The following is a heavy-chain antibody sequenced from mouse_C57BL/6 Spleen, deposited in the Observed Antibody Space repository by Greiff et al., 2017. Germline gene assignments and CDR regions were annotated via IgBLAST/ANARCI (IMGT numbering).Heavy chain of an antibody. D-gene: IGHD2-5*01. J-gene: IGHJ4*01. V-gene: IGHV14-4*01. Sequence: VQLKESGAELVRPGASVKLSCTASGFNIKDDYMHWVKQRPEQGLEWIGWIDPENGDTEYASKFQGKATITADTSSNTAYLQLSSLTSEDTAVYYCTAYYSNNYAMDYSGQGTSVTVSS. CDR1: GFNIKDDY. CDR2: IDPENGDT. CDR3: TAYYSNNYAMDY.